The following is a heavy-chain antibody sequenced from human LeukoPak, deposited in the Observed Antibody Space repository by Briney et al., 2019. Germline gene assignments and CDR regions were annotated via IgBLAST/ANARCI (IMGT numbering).Heavy chain of an antibody. V-gene: IGHV3-7*01. D-gene: IGHD3-22*01. CDR3: ARASSGSVYYFDY. J-gene: IGHJ4*02. CDR1: GFTFSSYA. Sequence: GGSLRLSCAASGFTFSSYAMSWVRQAPGKGLEWVANIKQDGSEKYYVDSVKGRFTISRDNAKNSLYLQMNSLRAEDTAVYYCARASSGSVYYFDYWGQGTLVTVSS. CDR2: IKQDGSEK.